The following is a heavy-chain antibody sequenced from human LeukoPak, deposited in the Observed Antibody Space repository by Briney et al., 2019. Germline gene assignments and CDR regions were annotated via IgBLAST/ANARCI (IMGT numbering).Heavy chain of an antibody. CDR1: GGSISSGGYS. J-gene: IGHJ4*02. Sequence: SQTLSLTCAVSGGSISSGGYSWSWIRQPPGKGLEWIGYIYHSGSTYYNPSLKSRVTISVYRSKNQFSLKLSSVTAAETAVYYCARLTTGRYFDYWGQGTLVTVSS. D-gene: IGHD4-17*01. V-gene: IGHV4-30-2*01. CDR3: ARLTTGRYFDY. CDR2: IYHSGST.